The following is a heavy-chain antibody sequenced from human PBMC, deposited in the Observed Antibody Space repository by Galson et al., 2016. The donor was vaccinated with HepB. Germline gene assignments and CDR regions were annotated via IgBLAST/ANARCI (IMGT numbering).Heavy chain of an antibody. Sequence: SLRLSCAASGITFSIYGMHWVRQAPGKGLEWVAVIWYDGSKKDYADSVKGRFTISRDNSKNTRYLQMNSLRAEDTAVYYCTRVRRPWGMGRKDAFDIWGQGTMVTVSS. D-gene: IGHD2-8*01. CDR1: GITFSIYG. V-gene: IGHV3-33*01. J-gene: IGHJ3*02. CDR2: IWYDGSKK. CDR3: TRVRRPWGMGRKDAFDI.